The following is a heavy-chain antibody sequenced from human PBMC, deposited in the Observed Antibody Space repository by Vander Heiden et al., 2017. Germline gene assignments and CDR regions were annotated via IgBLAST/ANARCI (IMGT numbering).Heavy chain of an antibody. D-gene: IGHD3-3*01. J-gene: IGHJ5*02. V-gene: IGHV3-53*01. CDR2: IYDNGGT. CDR3: ARFYDFGGGHDNWFDP. CDR1: GFSVSTYH. Sequence: EVQVVESGGGLIHPGESLRVSCAVSGFSVSTYHMNWVRQAPGKGLEWVSIIYDNGGTRYADSVKGRFTISRDNSENTVSLQMNRLRVEDTAIYYCARFYDFGGGHDNWFDPWGQGTLVVVSS.